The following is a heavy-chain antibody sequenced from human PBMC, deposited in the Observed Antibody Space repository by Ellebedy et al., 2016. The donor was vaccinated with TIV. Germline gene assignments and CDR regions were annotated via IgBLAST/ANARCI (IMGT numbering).Heavy chain of an antibody. Sequence: PGGSLRLSCAASGFTFSSYGMHWVRQAPGKGLEWVAVISYDGSNKYYADSVKGRFTISRDNSKNTLYLQMNSLRAEDTAVYYCAIRLLSAAGTEYWGQGTLVTVSS. D-gene: IGHD6-13*01. CDR2: ISYDGSNK. CDR3: AIRLLSAAGTEY. J-gene: IGHJ4*02. CDR1: GFTFSSYG. V-gene: IGHV3-30*03.